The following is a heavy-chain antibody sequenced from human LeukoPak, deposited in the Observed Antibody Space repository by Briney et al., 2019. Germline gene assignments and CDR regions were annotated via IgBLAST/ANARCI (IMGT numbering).Heavy chain of an antibody. CDR2: VHHSGAT. CDR3: ARNYADVGGFFSYYFQF. D-gene: IGHD2-15*01. V-gene: IGHV4-38-2*02. Sequence: SETLSLTCSVSGYSISRGYHWAWVRQPPGKGLEWIGSVHHSGATYYNPSLNRRLNSRLTISADTSKNQFSLKMDSVTAADTAVYYCARNYADVGGFFSYYFQFWGMGALVTVSS. J-gene: IGHJ4*02. CDR1: GYSISRGYH.